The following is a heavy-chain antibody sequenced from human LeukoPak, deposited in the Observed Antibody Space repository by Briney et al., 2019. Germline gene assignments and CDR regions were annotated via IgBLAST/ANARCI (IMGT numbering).Heavy chain of an antibody. CDR1: GGSISSSSYY. D-gene: IGHD2-15*01. CDR2: IYTSGST. V-gene: IGHV4-61*05. Sequence: SETLSLTCTVSGGSISSSSYYWGWIRQPPGKGLEWIGRIYTSGSTNYNPSLKSRVTMSVDTSKNQFSLKLSSVTAADTAVYYCARVSQAPAYCSGGSCYSYPLYYYYMDVWGKGTTVTVSS. CDR3: ARVSQAPAYCSGGSCYSYPLYYYYMDV. J-gene: IGHJ6*03.